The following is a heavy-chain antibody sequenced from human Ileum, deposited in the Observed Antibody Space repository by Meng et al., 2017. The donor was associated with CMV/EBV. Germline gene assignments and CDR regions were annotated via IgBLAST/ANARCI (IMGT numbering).Heavy chain of an antibody. CDR1: VFSFGETW. V-gene: IGHV3-7*01. D-gene: IGHD3-16*01. CDR3: ATSFDYAFEC. Sequence: GGSLRLSCAASVFSFGETWMTWIRQAPGKGLEWVANIRGDGDIEHYVDSVRGRFAISRDNARNVLYLQMNRLRAEDTGVYYCATSFDYAFECRGQGTLVTVSS. J-gene: IGHJ4*02. CDR2: IRGDGDIE.